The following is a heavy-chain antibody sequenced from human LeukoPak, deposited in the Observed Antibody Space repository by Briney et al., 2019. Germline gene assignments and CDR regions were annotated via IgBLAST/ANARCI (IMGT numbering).Heavy chain of an antibody. CDR2: IYYSGST. D-gene: IGHD3-9*01. J-gene: IGHJ4*02. CDR1: GGSISSGDYY. Sequence: SETLSPTCTVSGGSISSGDYYWSWIRQPPGKGLEWIGYIYYSGSTYYNPSLKSRVTISVDTSKNQFSLKLSSVTAADTAVYYCARSDILTGYLFDYWGQGTLVTVSS. CDR3: ARSDILTGYLFDY. V-gene: IGHV4-30-4*01.